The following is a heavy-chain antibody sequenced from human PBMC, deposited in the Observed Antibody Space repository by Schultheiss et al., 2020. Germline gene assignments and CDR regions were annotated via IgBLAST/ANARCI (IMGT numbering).Heavy chain of an antibody. CDR3: ARVSAGIQRWSQKRYYYMDV. CDR1: GFTFSSYA. CDR2: ISSNGGST. J-gene: IGHJ6*03. D-gene: IGHD5-18*01. Sequence: GGSLRLSCAASGFTFSSYAMHWVRQAPGKGLEYVSAISSNGGSTYYADSVKGRFTISRDNSKNTLYLQMNSLRAEDTAVYYCARVSAGIQRWSQKRYYYMDVWGKGTTVTVSS. V-gene: IGHV3-64*04.